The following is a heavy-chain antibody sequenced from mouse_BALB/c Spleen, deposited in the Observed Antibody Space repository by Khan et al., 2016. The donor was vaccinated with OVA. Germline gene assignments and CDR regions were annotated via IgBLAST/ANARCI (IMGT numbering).Heavy chain of an antibody. CDR1: GYTFTTAG. D-gene: IGHD2-12*01. J-gene: IGHJ4*01. Sequence: QIQLVQSGPELKKPGETVRLSCKASGYTFTTAGMQWVQKMPGKGLKWIGWINTHSGVPYYAEDFKGRFAFSLETSASTASLQITNPKTEDTATYLCESGGAAFYRKDGGAMDSWGQGTSVTVSS. V-gene: IGHV9-4*02. CDR3: ESGGAAFYRKDGGAMDS. CDR2: INTHSGVP.